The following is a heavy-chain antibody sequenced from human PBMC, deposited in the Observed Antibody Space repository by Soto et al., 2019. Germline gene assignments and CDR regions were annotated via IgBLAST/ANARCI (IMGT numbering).Heavy chain of an antibody. CDR1: GFTFRQYG. V-gene: IGHV3-33*01. D-gene: IGHD6-19*01. J-gene: IGHJ3*01. CDR3: ARGWGSGVHLSCLDL. Sequence: QVQLVESGGGVVQPGTSLRLSCAASGFTFRQYGMHWLRQAPGKGLDWVAVIFYDGFNEYYADSVRGRFTISRDNSGNMVYLQMNSLRAEDTAVYYCARGWGSGVHLSCLDLWGQGTAVVVSS. CDR2: IFYDGFNE.